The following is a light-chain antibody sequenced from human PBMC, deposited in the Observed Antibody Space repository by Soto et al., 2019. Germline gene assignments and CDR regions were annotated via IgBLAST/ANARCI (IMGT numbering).Light chain of an antibody. CDR1: SSNIGSNT. CDR3: AAWDDSLNVVV. Sequence: QSVLTQPPSASGTPGQRVTISCSGSSSNIGSNTVNWYQQLPGTAPTLLIYSNYRRPSGVPDRFSGSQSGTSASLAISGLQSEDESDYYCAAWDDSLNVVVFGGGTKVTVL. CDR2: SNY. J-gene: IGLJ2*01. V-gene: IGLV1-44*01.